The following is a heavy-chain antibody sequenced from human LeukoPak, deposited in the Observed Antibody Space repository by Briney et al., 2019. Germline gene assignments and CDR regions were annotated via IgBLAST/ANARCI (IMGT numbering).Heavy chain of an antibody. CDR1: GFTFSTYW. CDR3: ARELASGD. D-gene: IGHD6-13*01. Sequence: GGSLRLSCAASGFTFSTYWMHWVRQAPGKGLVWVSQINTDGNSTTYADSVKGRFTVSRDNAKNTLYLQMNSLRAEDTVVYYCARELASGDWGQGTLVTVSS. CDR2: INTDGNST. V-gene: IGHV3-74*01. J-gene: IGHJ4*02.